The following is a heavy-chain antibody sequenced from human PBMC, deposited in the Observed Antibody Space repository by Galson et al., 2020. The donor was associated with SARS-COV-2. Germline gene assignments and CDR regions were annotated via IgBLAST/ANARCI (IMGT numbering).Heavy chain of an antibody. J-gene: IGHJ6*02. Sequence: AESLTLSCAASGFTFSSYWMSWVRQAPGKGLEWVAYIKQDGSEKYHVDSVKGRFTICRDNAKNSLYLEMNSLGAEDTAVDYCARDMLKCELLEDYDYDGMDVWGHGTTLTVSS. D-gene: IGHD1-26*01. CDR3: ARDMLKCELLEDYDYDGMDV. CDR2: IKQDGSEK. V-gene: IGHV3-7*01. CDR1: GFTFSSYW.